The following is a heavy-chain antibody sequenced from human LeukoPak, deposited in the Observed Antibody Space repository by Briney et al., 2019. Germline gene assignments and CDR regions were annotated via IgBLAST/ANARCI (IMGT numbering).Heavy chain of an antibody. J-gene: IGHJ4*02. D-gene: IGHD3-22*01. CDR3: ARVFGGGYYDY. CDR1: GFTFSSYG. Sequence: GGSLRLSCAASGFTFSSYGMHWVRQAPGKGLEWVAVISYDGSNKYFADSVKGRFTISRDNSKNTLYLQMNSLRAEDTAVYYCARVFGGGYYDYWGQGTLVAVSS. V-gene: IGHV3-30*03. CDR2: ISYDGSNK.